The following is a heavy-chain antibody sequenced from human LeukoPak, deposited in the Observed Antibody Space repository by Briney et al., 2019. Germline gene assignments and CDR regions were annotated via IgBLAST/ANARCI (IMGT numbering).Heavy chain of an antibody. J-gene: IGHJ6*03. D-gene: IGHD3-3*01. CDR1: GGTFSSYA. CDR2: IIPIFGTA. CDR3: ARRDLTIFGVAKGHMDV. Sequence: ASVTVSCKASGGTFSSYAISWVRQAPGQGLKWMGGIIPIFGTANYAQKFQGRVTITADESTSTAYMELSSLRSEDTAVYYCARRDLTIFGVAKGHMDVWGKGTTVTVSS. V-gene: IGHV1-69*13.